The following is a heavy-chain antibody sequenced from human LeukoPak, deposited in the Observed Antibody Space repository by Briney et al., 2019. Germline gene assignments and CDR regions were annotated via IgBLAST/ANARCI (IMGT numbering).Heavy chain of an antibody. CDR3: AKGEMATIIFDY. CDR1: GFTFSDYY. D-gene: IGHD5-24*01. Sequence: AGGSLRLSCAASGFTFSDYYMSWIRQAPGKGLEWVSYISSSGSTIYYADSVKGRFTISRDNAKNSLYLQMNSLRAEDTAVYYCAKGEMATIIFDYRGQGTLVTVSS. CDR2: ISSSGSTI. J-gene: IGHJ4*02. V-gene: IGHV3-11*01.